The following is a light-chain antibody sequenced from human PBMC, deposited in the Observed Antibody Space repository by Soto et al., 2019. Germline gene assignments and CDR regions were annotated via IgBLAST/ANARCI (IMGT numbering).Light chain of an antibody. CDR2: EVT. CDR3: NSYTTLSNRV. CDR1: STDIGAYNY. V-gene: IGLV2-14*01. J-gene: IGLJ1*01. Sequence: QSVLTQPASVSGSPGQSITISCTGTSTDIGAYNYVSWYQQHPGKAPKLLIYEVTNRPSGVSNRFSGSESGNTASLTISGLQAEDEANYYCNSYTTLSNRVFGTGTKATVL.